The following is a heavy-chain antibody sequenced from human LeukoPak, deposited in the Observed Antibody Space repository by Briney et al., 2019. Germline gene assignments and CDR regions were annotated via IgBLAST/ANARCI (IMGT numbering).Heavy chain of an antibody. CDR2: INHSGST. CDR3: GRGHQGGAAAGRGYYFDY. CDR1: GGSFSGYY. Sequence: SETLSLTCAVYGGSFSGYYWSWIRHPPGKGLEWIGEINHSGSTNYNPSLKSRVTISVDTSKNQFSLKLSSVTAADTAVYYCGRGHQGGAAAGRGYYFDYWGEGSLVTVSS. D-gene: IGHD6-13*01. V-gene: IGHV4-34*01. J-gene: IGHJ4*02.